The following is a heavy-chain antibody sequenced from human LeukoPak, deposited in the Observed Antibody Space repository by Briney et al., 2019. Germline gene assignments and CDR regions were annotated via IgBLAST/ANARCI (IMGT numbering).Heavy chain of an antibody. CDR2: INHSGST. V-gene: IGHV4-34*01. J-gene: IGHJ4*02. Sequence: SETLSLTCAVYGGSFSTYYWSWIRQPPGKGLEWVGEINHSGSTNYNPSLKSRVTISIDTSKNQFSLKLTSVTAADTAVYYCARGLYSSSWYYYFDYWGQGTLVTVSS. CDR1: GGSFSTYY. CDR3: ARGLYSSSWYYYFDY. D-gene: IGHD6-13*01.